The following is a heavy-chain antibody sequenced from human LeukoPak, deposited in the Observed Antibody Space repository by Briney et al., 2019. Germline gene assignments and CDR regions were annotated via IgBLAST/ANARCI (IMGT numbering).Heavy chain of an antibody. CDR2: IYYSGST. V-gene: IGHV4-59*11. D-gene: IGHD2-15*01. Sequence: SETLSLTCTVSGGSISSHYWSWIRQPPGKGLEWIGYIYYSGSTNYNPSLKSRVTISVDTSKNQFSLKLSSVTAADTAVYYCARGKFGVVAANRPFDYWGQGTLVTVSS. CDR3: ARGKFGVVAANRPFDY. J-gene: IGHJ4*02. CDR1: GGSISSHY.